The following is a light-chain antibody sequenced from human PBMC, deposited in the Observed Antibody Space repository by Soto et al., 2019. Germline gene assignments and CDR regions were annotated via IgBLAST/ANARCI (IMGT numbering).Light chain of an antibody. CDR1: HSIASTY. V-gene: IGKV3-20*01. J-gene: IGKJ3*01. CDR2: ATS. Sequence: VVLTQSPGTLSLSPGETATLSCRASHSIASTYLAWYQQTPGQAPRLLIYATSTRATGIPDRFSGSGSGTDFTLTINRLEPEDFAVYYGQQYGRNPLFTFGPGTKVDV. CDR3: QQYGRNPLFT.